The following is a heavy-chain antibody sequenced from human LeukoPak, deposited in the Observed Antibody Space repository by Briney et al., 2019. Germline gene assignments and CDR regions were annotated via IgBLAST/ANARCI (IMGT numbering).Heavy chain of an antibody. J-gene: IGHJ4*02. Sequence: GRSLRLSCAASGFTFSNYGIHWVRQAPGKGLEWVAVISYDGSNQYYADSVKGRFTISRDNSKNTLFLQMNSLRAEDTAVYYCARLERTLYYFDYWGQGTLVTVSS. D-gene: IGHD2-2*02. V-gene: IGHV3-30*03. CDR1: GFTFSNYG. CDR3: ARLERTLYYFDY. CDR2: ISYDGSNQ.